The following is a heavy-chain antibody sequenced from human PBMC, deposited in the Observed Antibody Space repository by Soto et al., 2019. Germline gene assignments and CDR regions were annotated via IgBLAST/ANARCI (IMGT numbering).Heavy chain of an antibody. CDR3: ATDTRYRSRWTYYTDYGLDV. Sequence: ASVKVSCKAPGDTFAAYFILWVRQAPGQGLEWMGWINPNSGATHYAQKFQGRVTMTSDTSISSAYMELTGLTSDDTAVYYCATDTRYRSRWTYYTDYGLDVWGQGTTVTVSS. CDR2: INPNSGAT. CDR1: GDTFAAYF. V-gene: IGHV1-2*02. D-gene: IGHD6-13*01. J-gene: IGHJ6*02.